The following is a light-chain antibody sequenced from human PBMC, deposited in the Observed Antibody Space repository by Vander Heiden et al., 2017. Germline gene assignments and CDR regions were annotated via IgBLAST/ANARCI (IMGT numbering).Light chain of an antibody. V-gene: IGLV2-11*01. Sequence: QSALTPPRSVSGSPGQSVTISCTGTSRDFGGYNYVSWYQQHPGKAPKLIIYDVSKRPSGVPNRFSGSKSGNTASLTISGLQAEDEADYYCCSYAGSYTWVFGGGTKLTVL. CDR2: DVS. CDR3: CSYAGSYTWV. J-gene: IGLJ3*02. CDR1: SRDFGGYNY.